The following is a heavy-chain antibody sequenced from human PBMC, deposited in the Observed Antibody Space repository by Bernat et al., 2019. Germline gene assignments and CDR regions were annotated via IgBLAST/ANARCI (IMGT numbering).Heavy chain of an antibody. J-gene: IGHJ6*02. Sequence: QVQLVQSGAEVKKPVASVKVSCKASGYTFTGYYMHWVRQAPGQGLEWMGWINPNSGGTNYAQKCQGRVTMTRDTSISTAYIELSRLKSDDTAVYYCARDPELRYSIPYYYYYYGMDVWGQGTTVTVSS. D-gene: IGHD3-9*01. CDR3: ARDPELRYSIPYYYYYYGMDV. V-gene: IGHV1-2*02. CDR2: INPNSGGT. CDR1: GYTFTGYY.